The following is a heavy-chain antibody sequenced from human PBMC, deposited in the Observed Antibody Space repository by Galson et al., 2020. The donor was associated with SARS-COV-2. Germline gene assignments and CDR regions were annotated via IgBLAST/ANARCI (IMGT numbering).Heavy chain of an antibody. J-gene: IGHJ4*02. CDR1: GFTFSSYW. Sequence: TGGSLRLSCAASGFTFSSYWMTWVRQAPGKGLEWVANIKQDGSEKYYVDSVKGRFTISRDNAQNSLYLQMNSLRAGDTGVYYCARVTGYNYGRYFDYWGRGTLVTVSS. D-gene: IGHD5-18*01. CDR2: IKQDGSEK. V-gene: IGHV3-7*05. CDR3: ARVTGYNYGRYFDY.